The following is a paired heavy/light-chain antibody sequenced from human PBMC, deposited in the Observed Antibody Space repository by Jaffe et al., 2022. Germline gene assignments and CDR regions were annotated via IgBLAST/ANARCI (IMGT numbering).Light chain of an antibody. CDR2: DVS. CDR3: SSYTSSSTPGVV. V-gene: IGLV2-14*03. Sequence: QSALTQPASVSGSPGQSITISCTGTSSDVGGYNYVSWYQQHPGKAPKLMIYDVSNRPSGVSNRFSGSKSGNTASLTISGLQAEDEADYYCSSYTSSSTPGVVFGGGTKLTVL. CDR1: SSDVGGYNY. J-gene: IGLJ2*01.
Heavy chain of an antibody. J-gene: IGHJ3*02. D-gene: IGHD4-17*01. V-gene: IGHV4-59*01. CDR2: IYYSGST. Sequence: QVQLQESGPGLVKPSETLSLTCTVSGGSISSYYWSWIRQPPGKGLEWIGYIYYSGSTNYNPSLKSRVTISVDTSKNQFSLKLSSVTAADTAVYYCAAGGRGTYGDYVTPRYDAFDIWGQGTMVTVSS. CDR1: GGSISSYY. CDR3: AAGGRGTYGDYVTPRYDAFDI.